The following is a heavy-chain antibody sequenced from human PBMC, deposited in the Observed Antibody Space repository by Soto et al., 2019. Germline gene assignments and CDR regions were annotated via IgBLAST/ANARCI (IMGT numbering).Heavy chain of an antibody. V-gene: IGHV5-51*01. CDR1: GYTFTSYW. J-gene: IGHJ5*02. D-gene: IGHD2-8*01. CDR2: IYPCDSDT. Sequence: GESLKISCVASGYTFTSYWIGWVPQMPGKGLEWMGIIYPCDSDTRYSPSFRGQVTISADKSISTAYLQWSSLKASDTAMYYCMRQLGVDADNWFHPWGQGTLVTVSS. CDR3: MRQLGVDADNWFHP.